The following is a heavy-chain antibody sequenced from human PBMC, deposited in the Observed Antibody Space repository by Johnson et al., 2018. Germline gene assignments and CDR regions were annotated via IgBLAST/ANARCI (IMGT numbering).Heavy chain of an antibody. CDR3: GRSRGPHSYYNMDV. CDR2: ITGSSSFI. Sequence: VQLVQSGGGPVKPGGSLRLSCAASGFTFSDYNMNWVRQAPGKGLEWVSSITGSSSFIYYADSVRGRFTISRDNAKKSLFLRMNSLRAEDTAMYYCGRSRGPHSYYNMDVWGKGTTVTVSS. CDR1: GFTFSDYN. J-gene: IGHJ6*03. V-gene: IGHV3-21*04.